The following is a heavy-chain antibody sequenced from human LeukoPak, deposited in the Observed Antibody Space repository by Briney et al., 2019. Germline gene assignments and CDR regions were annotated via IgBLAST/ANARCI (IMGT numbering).Heavy chain of an antibody. J-gene: IGHJ4*02. CDR1: GFSFSGHW. CDR3: ARGRNSNWSGLDF. D-gene: IGHD6-6*01. CDR2: ISPTGSTT. Sequence: PGGSLRLSCTASGFSFSGHWMHWGRHLPGKGLVWVSRISPTGSTTSYADSVKGRFTVSRDNAKNTLYLQVNNLRAEDTAVYYCARGRNSNWSGLDFWGQGTLLTVSS. V-gene: IGHV3-74*01.